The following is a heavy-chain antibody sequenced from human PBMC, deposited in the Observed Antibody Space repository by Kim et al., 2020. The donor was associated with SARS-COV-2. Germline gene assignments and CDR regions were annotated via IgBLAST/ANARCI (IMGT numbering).Heavy chain of an antibody. J-gene: IGHJ4*02. CDR3: AKDIGPSIAAGHFDY. V-gene: IGHV3-43*01. CDR2: ISWDGGST. Sequence: GGSLRLSCAASGFTFDDYTMHWVRQAPGKGLEWVSLISWDGGSTYYADSVKGRFTISRDNSKNSLYLQMNSLRTEDTALYYCAKDIGPSIAAGHFDYWGQGTLVTVSS. CDR1: GFTFDDYT. D-gene: IGHD6-6*01.